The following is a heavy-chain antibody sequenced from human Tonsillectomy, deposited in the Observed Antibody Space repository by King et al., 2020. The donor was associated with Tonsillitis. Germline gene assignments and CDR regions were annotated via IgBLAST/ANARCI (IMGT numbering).Heavy chain of an antibody. CDR2: ISSSSSTI. CDR3: ASSTRCSSTSCYLYYYYYGMDV. Sequence: VQLVESGGGLVQPGGSLRLSCAASGFTFSSYSMNWVRQAPGKGLEWVSYISSSSSTIYYADSVKGRFTISRDNAKNSLYLQMNSLRDEDTAVYYCASSTRCSSTSCYLYYYYYGMDVWGQGTTVAVSS. J-gene: IGHJ6*02. D-gene: IGHD2-2*01. V-gene: IGHV3-48*02. CDR1: GFTFSSYS.